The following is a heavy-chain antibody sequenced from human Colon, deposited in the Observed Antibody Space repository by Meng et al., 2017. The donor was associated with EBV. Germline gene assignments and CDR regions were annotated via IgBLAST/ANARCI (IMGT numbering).Heavy chain of an antibody. CDR2: LLSDGSDK. Sequence: QVELLESGVGVVQPWGSLCLTCAASGVSFSSYAWRWVRQAPGKGLEWVAVLLSDGSDKYYAYSVKGRFTFARDNSKNSLYLLMNILRADNTAVYYCARRSNNEKTDGDCWGQGTLVTVSS. V-gene: IGHV3-33*01. J-gene: IGHJ4*02. CDR1: GVSFSSYA. D-gene: IGHD1/OR15-1a*01. CDR3: ARRSNNEKTDGDC.